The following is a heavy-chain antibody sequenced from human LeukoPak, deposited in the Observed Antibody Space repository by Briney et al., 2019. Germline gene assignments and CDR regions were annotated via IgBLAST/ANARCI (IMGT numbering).Heavy chain of an antibody. D-gene: IGHD1-26*01. CDR1: GYTFTAYY. V-gene: IGHV1-2*02. J-gene: IGHJ4*02. CDR2: INPNSGGT. Sequence: ASVKVSCKASGYTFTAYYMHWARQAPGQGLEWMGWINPNSGGTDYAQKFQGRVTMTRDTSISTAYMELSRLRSDDTAVYYCARNSGSYYGGDYWGQGTLVTVSS. CDR3: ARNSGSYYGGDY.